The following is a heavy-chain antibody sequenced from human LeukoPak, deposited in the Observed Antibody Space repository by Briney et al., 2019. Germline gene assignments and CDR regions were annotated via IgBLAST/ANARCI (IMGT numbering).Heavy chain of an antibody. J-gene: IGHJ3*02. CDR3: ARVATYYYDSSGSQDAFDI. V-gene: IGHV4-31*03. Sequence: SETLSLTCTVSGGSISSGGYYWSWIRQHPGKGLEWIGYIYYSGSTYYNPSLKSRVTISVDTSKNQFSLKLSSVTAADTAVYYCARVATYYYDSSGSQDAFDIWGQGTMVTVSS. CDR1: GGSISSGGYY. CDR2: IYYSGST. D-gene: IGHD3-22*01.